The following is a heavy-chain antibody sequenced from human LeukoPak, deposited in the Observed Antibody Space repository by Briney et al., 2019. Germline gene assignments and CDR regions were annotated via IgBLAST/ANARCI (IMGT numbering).Heavy chain of an antibody. J-gene: IGHJ3*02. V-gene: IGHV4-39*01. CDR3: ARHLKGYCSNGVCSDAFDI. CDR2: SYDSGIT. CDR1: SGSISSSSSYY. D-gene: IGHD2-8*01. Sequence: SETLSLTCTVSSGSISSSSSYYWAWIRQPPGKGLEWIWSSYDSGITHDNPSLKSRVTISVDTSKNQFSLKLSSVTAADTAVYYCARHLKGYCSNGVCSDAFDIWGQGTMVTVSS.